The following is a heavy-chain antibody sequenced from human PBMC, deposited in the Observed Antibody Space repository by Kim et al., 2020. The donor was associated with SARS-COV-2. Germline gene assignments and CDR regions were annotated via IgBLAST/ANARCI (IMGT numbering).Heavy chain of an antibody. Sequence: SRVTISVDTSKNQFSLKLSSVTAADTAVYYCARAAYSVPRESPHLDAFDIWGQGTMVTVSS. J-gene: IGHJ3*02. D-gene: IGHD3-16*01. CDR3: ARAAYSVPRESPHLDAFDI. V-gene: IGHV4-30-2*05.